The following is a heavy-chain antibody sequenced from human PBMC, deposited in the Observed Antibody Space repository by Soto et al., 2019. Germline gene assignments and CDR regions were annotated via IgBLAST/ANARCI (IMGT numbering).Heavy chain of an antibody. J-gene: IGHJ4*02. V-gene: IGHV3-15*01. CDR1: GFSFINAW. CDR3: PTDGAQVTMTRR. D-gene: IGHD3-22*01. CDR2: IKSKSDGGTT. Sequence: VGSLRLSCAASGFSFINAWMSWVRQAPGKGLEWVGRIKSKSDGGTTDYAAPVKGRFTISRDDSENTLFLQMNSLKTEDTAVYYCPTDGAQVTMTRRWGQGTLFTGLL.